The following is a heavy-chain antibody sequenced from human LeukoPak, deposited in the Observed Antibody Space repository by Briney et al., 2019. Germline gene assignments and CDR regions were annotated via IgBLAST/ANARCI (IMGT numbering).Heavy chain of an antibody. Sequence: GGSLRLSCAASGFTFSDYDMNWIRQAPGTGLEWVSYITGSSSSKYYADSVKGRFTISRDNAKNTLNLQINSLRAEDTAVYYCARVARGDSGSYYSPYYFDYWGQGTLVTVSS. CDR3: ARVARGDSGSYYSPYYFDY. CDR1: GFTFSDYD. V-gene: IGHV3-48*01. D-gene: IGHD3-10*01. J-gene: IGHJ4*02. CDR2: ITGSSSSK.